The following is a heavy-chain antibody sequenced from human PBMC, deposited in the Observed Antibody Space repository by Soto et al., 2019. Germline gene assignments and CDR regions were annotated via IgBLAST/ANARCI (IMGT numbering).Heavy chain of an antibody. CDR2: IYWDDDK. D-gene: IGHD6-13*01. Sequence: SGPTLVKPTQTLTLTCTFSGFSLSTSGVGVGWIRQPPGKALEWLALIYWDDDKRYSPSLKSRLTITKDTSKNQVVLTMTNMDPVDTATYYCAHGSTWRSSSWYAGAFDIWGQGTMVTVSS. J-gene: IGHJ3*02. CDR1: GFSLSTSGVG. CDR3: AHGSTWRSSSWYAGAFDI. V-gene: IGHV2-5*02.